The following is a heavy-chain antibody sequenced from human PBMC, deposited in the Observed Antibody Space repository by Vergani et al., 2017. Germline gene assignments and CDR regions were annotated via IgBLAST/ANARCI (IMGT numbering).Heavy chain of an antibody. V-gene: IGHV5-51*03. CDR2: IYPGDSDT. D-gene: IGHD1-14*01. J-gene: IGHJ6*02. CDR3: ARLPKPNNRTTNYYGMDV. CDR1: GYSFTSYW. Sequence: EVQLVQSGAEVKKPGESLKISCKGFGYSFTSYWIGWVRQMPGKGLEWMGIIYPGDSDTRYSPSFQGQVTISADKSISTAYLQWSSLKASDTAMYYCARLPKPNNRTTNYYGMDVWGQGTTVTVSS.